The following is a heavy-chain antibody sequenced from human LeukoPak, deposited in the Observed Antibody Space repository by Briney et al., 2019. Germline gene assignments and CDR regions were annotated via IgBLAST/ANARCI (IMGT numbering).Heavy chain of an antibody. V-gene: IGHV4-39*01. CDR1: GASISGSGYY. Sequence: SETLSLTCTVSGASISGSGYYWGWIRQPPGKGLEWIGSIYSSESTYYNACHQSRVTISIDTSKNQISLRLKSVTAADTAMYYCAKSGGYGLIDYWGQGTLVTVSS. J-gene: IGHJ4*02. CDR3: AKSGGYGLIDY. CDR2: IYSSEST. D-gene: IGHD1-26*01.